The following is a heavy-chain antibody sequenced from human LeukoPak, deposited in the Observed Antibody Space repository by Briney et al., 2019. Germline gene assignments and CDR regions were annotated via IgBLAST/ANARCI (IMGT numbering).Heavy chain of an antibody. CDR1: GFTFSSYA. Sequence: GRSLRLSCAASGFTFSSYAMHWVRQAPGKGLEWVAVISYDGSNKYYADSVKGRFTISRDNSKNTLYLQMNSLRAEDTAVYYCASDRVRGTGTIGYWGQGTLVTVSS. CDR2: ISYDGSNK. V-gene: IGHV3-30-3*01. CDR3: ASDRVRGTGTIGY. J-gene: IGHJ4*02. D-gene: IGHD1-1*01.